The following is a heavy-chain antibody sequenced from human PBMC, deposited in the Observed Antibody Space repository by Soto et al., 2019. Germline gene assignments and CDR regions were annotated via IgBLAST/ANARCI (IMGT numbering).Heavy chain of an antibody. CDR3: ARNLQDTHYYCYYMDV. Sequence: QVQLVQSGAEVKKPGSSVKVSCKASGGTFSSYTISWVRQAPGQGLEWMGRIIPILGIANYAQKFQGRVTITPDKATSTAYMELSSLRSEGTAVYYCARNLQDTHYYCYYMDVWGKGTTVTVFS. V-gene: IGHV1-69*02. CDR1: GGTFSSYT. CDR2: IIPILGIA. J-gene: IGHJ6*03. D-gene: IGHD5-18*01.